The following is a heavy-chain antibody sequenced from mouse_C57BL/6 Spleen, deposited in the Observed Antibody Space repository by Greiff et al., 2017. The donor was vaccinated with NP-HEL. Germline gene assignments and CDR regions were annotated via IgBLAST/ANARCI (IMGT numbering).Heavy chain of an antibody. CDR1: GYTFTDYY. D-gene: IGHD2-2*01. Sequence: EVQLQQSGPELVKPGASVKISCKASGYTFTDYYMNWVKQSHGKSLEWIGDINPNNGGTSYNQKFKGKATLTVDKSSSTAYMELRSLTSEDSAVYYCATLGWSRGAMDYWGQGTSVTVSS. V-gene: IGHV1-26*01. CDR2: INPNNGGT. J-gene: IGHJ4*01. CDR3: ATLGWSRGAMDY.